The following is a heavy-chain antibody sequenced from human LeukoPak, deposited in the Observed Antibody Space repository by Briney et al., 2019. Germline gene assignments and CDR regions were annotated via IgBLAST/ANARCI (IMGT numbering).Heavy chain of an antibody. D-gene: IGHD3-3*01. J-gene: IGHJ4*02. CDR2: IIPIFGTA. Sequence: ASVKVSCKASGYTFTSYDINWVRQATGQGLEWMGGIIPIFGTANYAQKFQGRVTITADESTSTAYMELSSLRSEDTAVYYCAREGGGTIFGVVKGGFDYWGQGTLVTVSS. CDR3: AREGGGTIFGVVKGGFDY. CDR1: GYTFTSYD. V-gene: IGHV1-69*13.